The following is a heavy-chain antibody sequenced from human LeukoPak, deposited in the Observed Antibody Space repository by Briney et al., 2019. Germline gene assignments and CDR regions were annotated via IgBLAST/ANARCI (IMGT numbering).Heavy chain of an antibody. D-gene: IGHD3-3*01. V-gene: IGHV1-2*02. CDR2: INPNSGGT. CDR3: ARGRPYAFWSGLGVFDP. CDR1: GYTFTGYY. Sequence: GASVKVSCKASGYTFTGYYMHWVRQAPGQGLEWMGWINPNSGGTNYAQKFQGRVTMTRDTSISTAYMELSRLRSDAPAVYYCARGRPYAFWSGLGVFDPWGQGTLVTVSS. J-gene: IGHJ5*02.